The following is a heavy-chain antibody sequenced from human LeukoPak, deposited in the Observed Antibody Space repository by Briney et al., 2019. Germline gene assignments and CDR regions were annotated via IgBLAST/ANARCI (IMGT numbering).Heavy chain of an antibody. CDR2: INPNSGGT. CDR3: ARVGIFGVAYFDY. D-gene: IGHD3-3*01. CDR1: GYTFTGYY. J-gene: IGHJ4*02. V-gene: IGHV1-2*02. Sequence: ASVKVSCKSSGYTFTGYYMHWVRQAPGQGLEWMGWINPNSGGTNYAQKVQGRVTMTRDTSISTAYMELSRLRSDDTAVYYCARVGIFGVAYFDYWGQGTLVTVSS.